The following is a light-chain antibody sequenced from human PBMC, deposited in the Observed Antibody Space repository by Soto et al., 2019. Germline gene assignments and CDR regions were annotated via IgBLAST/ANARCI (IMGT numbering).Light chain of an antibody. Sequence: DVVMTQSPLSLPVTLGQPASISCRSSQSLVHSDGNTYLNWFHQRPGQSPRRLIYKVSNRDSGVPDRFSGSGSDTDFTLKISGVEAEDVGVYDCLQGTHWPPYTFGQGTQLEIK. CDR1: QSLVHSDGNTY. J-gene: IGKJ2*01. CDR2: KVS. CDR3: LQGTHWPPYT. V-gene: IGKV2-30*02.